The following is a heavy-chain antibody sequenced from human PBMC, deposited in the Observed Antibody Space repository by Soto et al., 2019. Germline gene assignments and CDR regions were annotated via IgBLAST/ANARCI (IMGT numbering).Heavy chain of an antibody. CDR2: IYFTGNT. CDR3: AGQTFTIAAASYGRSNWFDP. V-gene: IGHV4-39*01. J-gene: IGHJ5*02. D-gene: IGHD6-25*01. Sequence: SETLSLTCSASGGSITSSSHFWGWVRQPPGKGLEWIGTIYFTGNTYYAPPLKSRLTMSIDTSKNEFSLRLNSVTAADTAVYYCAGQTFTIAAASYGRSNWFDPWGPGTLVTSPQ. CDR1: GGSITSSSHF.